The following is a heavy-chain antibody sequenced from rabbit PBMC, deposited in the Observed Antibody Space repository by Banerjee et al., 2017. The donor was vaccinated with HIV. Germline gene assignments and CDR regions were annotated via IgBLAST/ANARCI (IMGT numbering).Heavy chain of an antibody. Sequence: QSLEESGGGLVQPEGSLTLTCKASGFDFSSTYYMCWVRQAPGKGLEWIGCIGGGSSGSAVYANWAKGRFTISKTSSTTVTLQMTSLTAADTATYFCARDLAGVIGWNFNLWGPGTLVTVS. CDR1: GFDFSSTYY. J-gene: IGHJ4*01. V-gene: IGHV1S40*01. CDR2: IGGGSSGSA. CDR3: ARDLAGVIGWNFNL. D-gene: IGHD4-1*01.